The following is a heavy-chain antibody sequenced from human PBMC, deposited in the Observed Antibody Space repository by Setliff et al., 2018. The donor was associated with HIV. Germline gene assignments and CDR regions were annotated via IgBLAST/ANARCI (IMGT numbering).Heavy chain of an antibody. D-gene: IGHD2-15*01. CDR1: GYSFTSYW. CDR2: IFPRDSDP. J-gene: IGHJ4*02. Sequence: GESLKISCQASGYSFTSYWIGWVRQMPGTGPEWMGIIFPRDSDPKYNPSFEGQVTISADKSIKTAFLQWRSLKTSDTAIYYCARGRGGYFGGGRYYNLPYFDSWGQGTLVTVSS. V-gene: IGHV5-51*01. CDR3: ARGRGGYFGGGRYYNLPYFDS.